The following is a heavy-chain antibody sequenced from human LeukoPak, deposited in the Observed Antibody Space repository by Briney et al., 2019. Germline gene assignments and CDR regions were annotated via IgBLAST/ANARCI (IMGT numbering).Heavy chain of an antibody. CDR2: INPNSGGT. Sequence: VASVKVSCKASGYTFTGYYMHWVRQAPGQGLEWMGWINPNSGGTNYAQKFQGRVTMTRDTSISTAYMGLSRLRSDDTAVYYCARDFGSSALGVYWGQGTLVTVSS. CDR3: ARDFGSSALGVY. D-gene: IGHD2-2*01. J-gene: IGHJ4*02. CDR1: GYTFTGYY. V-gene: IGHV1-2*02.